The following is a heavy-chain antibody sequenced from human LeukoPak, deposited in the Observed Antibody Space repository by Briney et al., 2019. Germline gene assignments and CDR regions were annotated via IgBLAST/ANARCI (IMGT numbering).Heavy chain of an antibody. CDR3: ARERYGGDY. CDR2: ISYDGSNK. Sequence: GGSLRLSCAASGFTFSSYAMHWVRQAPGKGLEWVAVISYDGSNKYYADSVKGRFTISRDNSKNTLYLQMNSLRAEDTAVYYCARERYGGDYWGQGTLVTVSS. CDR1: GFTFSSYA. V-gene: IGHV3-30-3*01. J-gene: IGHJ4*02. D-gene: IGHD4-23*01.